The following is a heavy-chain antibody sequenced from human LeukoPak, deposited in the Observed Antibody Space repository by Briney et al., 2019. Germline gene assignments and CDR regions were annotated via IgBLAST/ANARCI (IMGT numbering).Heavy chain of an antibody. Sequence: GGSLRLSCAASGFTFSSYSMNWVRQAPGKGLEWVAVIWHDGSNEYYADSVKGQFTISRDNSKNTLYLQMNSLRAEDTAVYYCAKDLAPMVRGVIIDWGQGTLVTVSS. V-gene: IGHV3-33*06. CDR1: GFTFSSYS. D-gene: IGHD3-10*01. J-gene: IGHJ4*02. CDR3: AKDLAPMVRGVIID. CDR2: IWHDGSNE.